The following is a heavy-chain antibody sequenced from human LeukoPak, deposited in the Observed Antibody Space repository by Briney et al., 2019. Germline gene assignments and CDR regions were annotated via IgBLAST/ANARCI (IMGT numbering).Heavy chain of an antibody. D-gene: IGHD2-15*01. V-gene: IGHV4-4*07. Sequence: SETLSLTCTVSGGSISSYYWSWIRQPAGKGLEWIGRIYTSGSTNYNPSLKSRVTMSVDTSKNQFSLKLSSVTAADTAVYYCAREEFMGDCSGGSCRQDDALDIWGQGTMVTVSS. CDR3: AREEFMGDCSGGSCRQDDALDI. CDR1: GGSISSYY. CDR2: IYTSGST. J-gene: IGHJ3*02.